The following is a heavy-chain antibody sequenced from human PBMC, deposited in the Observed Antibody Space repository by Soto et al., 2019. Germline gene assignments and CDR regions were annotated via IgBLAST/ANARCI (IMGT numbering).Heavy chain of an antibody. Sequence: PSETLSLTCSVSGGSISRGAYFWTWIRQFPGKGLEWIAYISYTWATYYNPSLKSRVTILADTSKNQFSLKLNSVTSADTAVYYCARGGPVAVYPARQLLGYFEYWGQGTMVTLSS. D-gene: IGHD2-2*01. CDR2: ISYTWAT. J-gene: IGHJ4*02. CDR3: ARGGPVAVYPARQLLGYFEY. CDR1: GGSISRGAYF. V-gene: IGHV4-31*03.